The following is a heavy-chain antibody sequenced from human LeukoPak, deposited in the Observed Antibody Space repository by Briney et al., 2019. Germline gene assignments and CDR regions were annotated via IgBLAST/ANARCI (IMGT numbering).Heavy chain of an antibody. D-gene: IGHD6-19*01. J-gene: IGHJ5*02. CDR1: GGSISSGSYY. CDR3: ARDGASARGSGWYHWFDP. V-gene: IGHV4-61*02. CDR2: IYTSGST. Sequence: PSETLSLTCTVSGGSISSGSYYWSWIRQPAGKGLEWIGRIYTSGSTHYNPSLKSRVTISVDTSKNQFSLKLSSVTAADTAVYYCARDGASARGSGWYHWFDPWGQGTLVTVSS.